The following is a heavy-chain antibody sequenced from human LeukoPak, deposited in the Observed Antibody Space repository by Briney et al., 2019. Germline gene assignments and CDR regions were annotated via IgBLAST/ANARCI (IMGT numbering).Heavy chain of an antibody. CDR1: GGTFSSSG. CDR3: ASHCSSTSCYADYYYMDV. CDR2: IIPMIGTP. Sequence: GASVKVSCTASGGTFSSSGISWVRQAPGQGLEWMGGIIPMIGTPNYAQKFQGRATITADESTSTAYMELSSLRSEDTAVYYCASHCSSTSCYADYYYMDVWGKGTTVTVSS. V-gene: IGHV1-69*13. J-gene: IGHJ6*03. D-gene: IGHD2-2*01.